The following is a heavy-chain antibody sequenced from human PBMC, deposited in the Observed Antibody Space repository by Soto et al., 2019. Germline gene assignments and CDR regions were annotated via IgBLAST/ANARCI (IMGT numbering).Heavy chain of an antibody. CDR1: GGTFSSYA. CDR3: ARSPTSSSPGGYYYYYGMDV. Sequence: SVKVSCNASGGTFSSYAISWVRQAPGQGLEWMGGIIPIFGTANYAQKFQGRVTITADESTSTAYMELSSLRSEDTAVYYCARSPTSSSPGGYYYYYGMDVWGQGTTVTVSS. D-gene: IGHD6-6*01. V-gene: IGHV1-69*13. J-gene: IGHJ6*02. CDR2: IIPIFGTA.